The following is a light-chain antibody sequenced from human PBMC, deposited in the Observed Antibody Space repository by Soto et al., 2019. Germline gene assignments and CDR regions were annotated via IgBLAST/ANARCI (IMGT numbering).Light chain of an antibody. V-gene: IGKV1-5*01. CDR1: QNIRSR. J-gene: IGKJ1*01. Sequence: DFQMYHSPSTLSASVGDRVTITCRASQNIRSRLAWVQQKPGKAPKLLIYDASRLESGVPQRFSGSGSGTEFTLTLSSLQTDDFPTYYCQPYHSYWTFGQGTKV. CDR3: QPYHSYWT. CDR2: DAS.